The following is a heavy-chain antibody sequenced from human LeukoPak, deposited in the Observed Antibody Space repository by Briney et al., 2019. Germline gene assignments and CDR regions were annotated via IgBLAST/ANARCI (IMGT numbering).Heavy chain of an antibody. V-gene: IGHV3-30*03. D-gene: IGHD1-1*01. CDR3: ARALGKKRRRMEWYFDY. J-gene: IGHJ4*02. Sequence: GGSLRLSCAASGFTFSSFGMHWVRQAPGKGLEWVAVISYDGSNKYYAESVKGRFTISRDNSKNTMYLQMNSLRTEDTAVYYCARALGKKRRRMEWYFDYWGQGTLVTVSS. CDR1: GFTFSSFG. CDR2: ISYDGSNK.